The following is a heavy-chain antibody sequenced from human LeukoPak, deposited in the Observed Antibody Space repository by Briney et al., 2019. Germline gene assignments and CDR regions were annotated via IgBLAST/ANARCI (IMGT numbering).Heavy chain of an antibody. CDR2: ISGSGGST. CDR1: GFTFTDYA. D-gene: IGHD6-19*01. CDR3: ARVRGPTISVAGRYFDY. J-gene: IGHJ4*03. Sequence: PGGSLRLSCAASGFTFTDYAMSWVRQAPGKGLEWVSAISGSGGSTYYADSVKGRFSISRDNSKNTLFLQMNSLTAEDTAVYYCARVRGPTISVAGRYFDYWGQGSLDTVSS. V-gene: IGHV3-23*01.